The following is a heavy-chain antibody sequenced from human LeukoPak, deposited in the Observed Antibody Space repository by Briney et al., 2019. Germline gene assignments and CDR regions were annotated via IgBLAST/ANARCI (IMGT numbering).Heavy chain of an antibody. CDR1: GFTFSSYA. J-gene: IGHJ4*02. D-gene: IGHD2-8*01. Sequence: GGSLRLSCAASGFTFSSYAMSWVRQAPGKGLEWVSAISGSGGSTYCADSVKGRFTISRDNSKNTLYLQMNSLRAEDTAVYYCANLYRKAMFDYWGQGTLVTISS. CDR3: ANLYRKAMFDY. V-gene: IGHV3-23*01. CDR2: ISGSGGST.